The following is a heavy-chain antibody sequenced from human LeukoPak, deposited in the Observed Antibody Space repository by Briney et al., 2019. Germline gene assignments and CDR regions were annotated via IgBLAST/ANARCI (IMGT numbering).Heavy chain of an antibody. CDR3: ARTWSWYYFDY. V-gene: IGHV3-48*04. CDR2: ISSSSSTI. J-gene: IGHJ4*02. Sequence: GGSLRLSCAASGFTFSSYSMNWVRQAPGKGLEWVSYISSSSSTIYYADSVKGRFTISRDNAKNSLYLQMNSLRAEDTAVYYCARTWSWYYFDYWGQGTLVTVSS. CDR1: GFTFSSYS. D-gene: IGHD6-13*01.